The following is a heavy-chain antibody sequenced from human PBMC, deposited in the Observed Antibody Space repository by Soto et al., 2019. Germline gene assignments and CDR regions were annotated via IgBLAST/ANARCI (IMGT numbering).Heavy chain of an antibody. J-gene: IGHJ4*02. V-gene: IGHV3-30-3*01. CDR3: ARDNDYVWGSYRPDY. Sequence: QVQLVESGGGVVQPGRSLRLSCAASGFTFSSYAMHWVRQAPGEGLEGVAVISYDGSNKYYADSVKGRFTISRDNSKNTLYLQMNSLRAEDTAVYYCARDNDYVWGSYRPDYWGQGTLVTVSS. CDR2: ISYDGSNK. CDR1: GFTFSSYA. D-gene: IGHD3-16*02.